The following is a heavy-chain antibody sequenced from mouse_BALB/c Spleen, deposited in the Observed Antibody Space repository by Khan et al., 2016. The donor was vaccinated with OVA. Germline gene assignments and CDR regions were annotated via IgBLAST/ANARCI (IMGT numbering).Heavy chain of an antibody. J-gene: IGHJ3*01. D-gene: IGHD2-3*01. V-gene: IGHV14-1*02. CDR3: ARDGYSPWFAY. CDR2: IDPENGDT. Sequence: VQLQQSGAELVGPGALVKLSCKASGFNIKDYYMHWVKQRPEQGLVWIGRIDPENGDTIYDPKFQGKASITSDTSSNTAYLQLSSLTSEDTAVYYCARDGYSPWFAYWGQGTLVTVSA. CDR1: GFNIKDYY.